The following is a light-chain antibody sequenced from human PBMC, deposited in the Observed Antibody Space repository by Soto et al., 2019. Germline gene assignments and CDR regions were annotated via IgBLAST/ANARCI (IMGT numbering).Light chain of an antibody. V-gene: IGKV1-5*01. CDR1: QSIISW. J-gene: IGKJ1*01. CDR2: DAS. CDR3: QQYNSYRT. Sequence: DIQMTQSPSTLSASVGDIVTINCRARQSIISWLALYQQKPGKAPKLLIYDASLFESGVPTRFSGSGSGTEFTLTISSLQPDDFATYYCQQYNSYRTFGQGTKVDI.